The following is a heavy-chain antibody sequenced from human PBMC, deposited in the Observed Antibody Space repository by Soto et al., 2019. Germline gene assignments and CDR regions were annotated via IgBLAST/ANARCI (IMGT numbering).Heavy chain of an antibody. CDR1: GFTFDDYA. V-gene: IGHV3-9*01. CDR3: AKKGLRGYGLDY. J-gene: IGHJ4*02. CDR2: ISWNSGSI. Sequence: DVQLVESGGGLVQPGRSLRLSCAASGFTFDDYAMHWVRQAPGKGLEWVSGISWNSGSIGYADSVKGRFTISRDNAKNSLYLQMNSLRAEDTALYYCAKKGLRGYGLDYWGQGTLVTVSS. D-gene: IGHD5-18*01.